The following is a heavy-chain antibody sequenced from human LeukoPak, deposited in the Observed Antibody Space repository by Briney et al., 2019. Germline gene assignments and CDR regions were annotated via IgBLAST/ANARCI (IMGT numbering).Heavy chain of an antibody. Sequence: PSETLSLTCTASDGSISSSSYYWGWIRQPPGKGLEWIGSIYYSGSTYYNPSLKSRVTISVDTSKNQFSLKLSSVTAADTAVYYCARDLRRLGELSFDYWGQGTLVTVSS. CDR1: DGSISSSSYY. CDR3: ARDLRRLGELSFDY. CDR2: IYYSGST. D-gene: IGHD3-16*02. V-gene: IGHV4-39*02. J-gene: IGHJ4*02.